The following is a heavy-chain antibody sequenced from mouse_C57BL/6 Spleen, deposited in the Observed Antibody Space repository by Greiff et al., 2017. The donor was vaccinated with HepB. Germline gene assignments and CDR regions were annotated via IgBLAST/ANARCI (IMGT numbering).Heavy chain of an antibody. CDR3: ARSGQLRGDY. V-gene: IGHV1-19*01. Sequence: EVQLQQSGPVLVKPGASVKMSCKASGYTFTDYYMNWVKQSHGKSLEWIGVINPYNGGTSYNQKFKGKATFTVDKSSSTAYMELNSLTSEDSAVYYCARSGQLRGDYWGQGTSVTVSS. CDR1: GYTFTDYY. CDR2: INPYNGGT. D-gene: IGHD3-2*02. J-gene: IGHJ4*01.